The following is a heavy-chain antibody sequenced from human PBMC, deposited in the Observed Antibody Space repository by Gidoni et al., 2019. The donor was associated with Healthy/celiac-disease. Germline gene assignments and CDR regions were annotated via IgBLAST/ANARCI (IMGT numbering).Heavy chain of an antibody. J-gene: IGHJ6*02. D-gene: IGHD4-4*01. Sequence: EVQLVETGGGLIQPGGSLRLSCAASGFTVSSNYMSWVRQAPGKGLEWVSVIYSGGSTYYADSVKGRFTISRDNSKNTLYLQMNSLRAEDTAVYYCARDDYSNYYSYGMDVWGQGTTVTVSS. CDR1: GFTVSSNY. CDR3: ARDDYSNYYSYGMDV. V-gene: IGHV3-53*02. CDR2: IYSGGST.